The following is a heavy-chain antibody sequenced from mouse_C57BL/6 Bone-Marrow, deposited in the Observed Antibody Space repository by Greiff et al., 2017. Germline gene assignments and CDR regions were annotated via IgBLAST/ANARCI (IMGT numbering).Heavy chain of an antibody. CDR3: ARQVDYEGY. D-gene: IGHD2-4*01. J-gene: IGHJ2*01. V-gene: IGHV5-6*02. CDR1: GFTFSSYG. Sequence: DVKLVESGGDLVKPGGSLKLSCAASGFTFSSYGMSWVRQTPDKRLEWVATISSGGSYTYYPDSVKGRFTISRDNAKNTLYLQMSSLKSEDTAMYYYARQVDYEGYWGQGTTLTVSS. CDR2: ISSGGSYT.